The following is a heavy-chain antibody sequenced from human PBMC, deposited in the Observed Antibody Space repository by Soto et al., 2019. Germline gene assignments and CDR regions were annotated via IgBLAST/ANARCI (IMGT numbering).Heavy chain of an antibody. V-gene: IGHV4-38-2*02. J-gene: IGHJ5*01. Sequence: SETLSLTCAVSGYSINSDYYWGCIRQPPGKGLEWIGSVDHSGRTYYSPSLRSRATISVDTSKNQFSLKLSSVTAADTAVYYCAREAAARIERWFDSWGQGTLVTVSS. D-gene: IGHD6-6*01. CDR2: VDHSGRT. CDR3: AREAAARIERWFDS. CDR1: GYSINSDYY.